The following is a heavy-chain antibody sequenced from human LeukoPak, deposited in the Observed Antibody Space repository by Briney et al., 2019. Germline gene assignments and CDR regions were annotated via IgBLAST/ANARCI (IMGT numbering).Heavy chain of an antibody. V-gene: IGHV3-21*01. CDR3: ARVYYSSGYYYYYYYMDV. CDR2: ISSSSSYI. D-gene: IGHD3-22*01. Sequence: PGGSLRLSXAASGFTFSTYSMNWVRQAPGKGLEWVSSISSSSSYIYYADSVKGRFTISRDNAKNSLYLQMNSLRAEDTAVYYCARVYYSSGYYYYYYYMDVWGKGTTVTVSS. J-gene: IGHJ6*03. CDR1: GFTFSTYS.